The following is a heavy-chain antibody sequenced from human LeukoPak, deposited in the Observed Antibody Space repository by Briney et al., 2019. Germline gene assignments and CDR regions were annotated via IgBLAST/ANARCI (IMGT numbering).Heavy chain of an antibody. V-gene: IGHV3-23*01. CDR1: GFTFSSYA. D-gene: IGHD5-24*01. Sequence: GGSLRLSCAASGFTFSSYAMSWVRQAPGKGLEWVSAISGSGGSTYYADSVKGRFTISRDNSKSTLFLQMNSLRAEDTAVYYCAKDPRVGSRVATPCHWGQGTLVTLSS. J-gene: IGHJ4*02. CDR3: AKDPRVGSRVATPCH. CDR2: ISGSGGST.